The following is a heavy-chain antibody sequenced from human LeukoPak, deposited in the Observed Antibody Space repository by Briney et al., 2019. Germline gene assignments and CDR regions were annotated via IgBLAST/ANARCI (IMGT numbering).Heavy chain of an antibody. D-gene: IGHD1-26*01. J-gene: IGHJ4*02. V-gene: IGHV1-18*01. CDR3: ARGSSGSYHTGLDY. CDR1: GYSENFYG. CDR2: ISAQHGQT. Sequence: ASVKVSCKPSGYSENFYGITWVRQVAGQGLEWMGWISAQHGQTEYAPNSQDRVTMTTDTYTNTAYMELRSLRSDDTAVYYCARGSSGSYHTGLDYWGQGTLVTVSS.